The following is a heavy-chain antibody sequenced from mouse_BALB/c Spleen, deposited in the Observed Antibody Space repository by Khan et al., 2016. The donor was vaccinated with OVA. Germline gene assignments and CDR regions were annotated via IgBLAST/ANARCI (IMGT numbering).Heavy chain of an antibody. J-gene: IGHJ4*01. CDR1: GFTFSDYG. Sequence: DVHLVESGGGLVQPGGSRKLSCAASGFTFSDYGLAWVRQAPGKGSEWVAFISSLAYSIYYADTVTGRFTISRENAKNTLYLEMSSLRSEDTAMYYCARSWAMDYWGQGTSVTVSS. CDR2: ISSLAYSI. V-gene: IGHV5-15*02. CDR3: ARSWAMDY.